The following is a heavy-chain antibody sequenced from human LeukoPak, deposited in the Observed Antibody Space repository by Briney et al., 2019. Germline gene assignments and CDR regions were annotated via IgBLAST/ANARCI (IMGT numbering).Heavy chain of an antibody. J-gene: IGHJ4*02. CDR3: AAHVLQYSYDY. CDR2: ISAYNGNT. Sequence: ASVKVSCKASGYTFTGYGISWVRQAPGQGLEWMGWISAYNGNTNYAQKLQGRVTMTTDTSTSTAYMELRSLRSDDTAVYYCAAHVLQYSYDYWGQGTLVTVSS. D-gene: IGHD5-18*01. V-gene: IGHV1-18*01. CDR1: GYTFTGYG.